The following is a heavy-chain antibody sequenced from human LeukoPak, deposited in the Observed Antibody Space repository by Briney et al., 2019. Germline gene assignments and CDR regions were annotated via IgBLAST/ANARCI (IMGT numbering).Heavy chain of an antibody. V-gene: IGHV1-2*02. D-gene: IGHD3-3*02. CDR1: VYTFTNFY. J-gene: IGHJ4*02. CDR3: ARRPINCIIANCYVDY. Sequence: ASVKVSCKASVYTFTNFYIHWVRQAPGQGLEWMGWMNPNSGDTSYSREFHDRGTMTRDTSLNTAYMELSRLRSDDTAVYFCARRPINCIIANCYVDYWGQGTLVTVSS. CDR2: MNPNSGDT.